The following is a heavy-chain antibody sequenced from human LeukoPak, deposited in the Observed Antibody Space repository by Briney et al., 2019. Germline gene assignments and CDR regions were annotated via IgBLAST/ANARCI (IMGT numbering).Heavy chain of an antibody. D-gene: IGHD5-18*01. J-gene: IGHJ5*02. CDR1: GYSISSGYY. CDR2: IYHSGST. CDR3: ARHGVRGYSYGPNWFDP. Sequence: PSETLSLTCAVSGYSISSGYYWGWIRQPPGKGLEWIGSIYHSGSTYYNPSLKGRVTISVDTSKNQFSLKLSSVTAADTAVYYCARHGVRGYSYGPNWFDPWGQGTLVTVSS. V-gene: IGHV4-38-2*01.